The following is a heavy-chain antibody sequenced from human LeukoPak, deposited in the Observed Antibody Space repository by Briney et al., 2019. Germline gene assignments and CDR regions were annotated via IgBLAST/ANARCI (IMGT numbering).Heavy chain of an antibody. Sequence: SETLSLTCSVSGGSVSGSNYYWAWIRQPPEKGLEWIGTIYYSGSTYYNPSLKSRVTISVDTSKNQFSLKLSSVTAADTAVYYCARDAGNWKAFDYWGQGTLVTVSS. J-gene: IGHJ4*02. V-gene: IGHV4-39*07. CDR1: GGSVSGSNYY. D-gene: IGHD1-1*01. CDR3: ARDAGNWKAFDY. CDR2: IYYSGST.